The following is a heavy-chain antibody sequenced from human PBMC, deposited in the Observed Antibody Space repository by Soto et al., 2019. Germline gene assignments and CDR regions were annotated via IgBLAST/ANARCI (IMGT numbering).Heavy chain of an antibody. CDR1: GFPFSNYW. CDR3: VRDSHGDY. Sequence: EVQLVESGGGLVQPGGSLRLSCAGSGFPFSNYWMHWVRQAPGKGLEWVSRIDHDGPTDYADSVRGRFTISRDNAENTLYLQMNSLRPEDTAVYYCVRDSHGDYWGQGTRVTVSS. V-gene: IGHV3-74*01. J-gene: IGHJ4*02. CDR2: IDHDGPT.